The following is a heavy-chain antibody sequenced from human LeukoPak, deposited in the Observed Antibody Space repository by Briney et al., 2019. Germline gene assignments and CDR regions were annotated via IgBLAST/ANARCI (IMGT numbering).Heavy chain of an antibody. Sequence: ASVNVSCKASGGTFSSYAISWVRQAPGQGLEWMGGSIPIFGTANYAQNFQGRVTITADESTSTAYMELSSLRSEDTAVYYCARDDSGVAAAGAYYPDYWGQGTLVTVSS. D-gene: IGHD6-13*01. V-gene: IGHV1-69*01. CDR2: SIPIFGTA. J-gene: IGHJ4*02. CDR1: GGTFSSYA. CDR3: ARDDSGVAAAGAYYPDY.